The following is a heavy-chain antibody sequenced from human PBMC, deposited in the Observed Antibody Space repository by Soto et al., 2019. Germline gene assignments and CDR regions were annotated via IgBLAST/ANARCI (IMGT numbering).Heavy chain of an antibody. CDR3: ASSLTGTLLDAFDI. J-gene: IGHJ3*02. V-gene: IGHV3-30-3*01. Sequence: QVPLVESGGGVVQPGRSLRLSCAASGFDSSSYAMHWVRQAPGKGLEWVAVISYDGSIEYYADSVKGRFTISRDNSKNTLYLQMNSLRAEDTAMYYCASSLTGTLLDAFDIWGQGTVVTVSS. CDR1: GFDSSSYA. CDR2: ISYDGSIE. D-gene: IGHD1-20*01.